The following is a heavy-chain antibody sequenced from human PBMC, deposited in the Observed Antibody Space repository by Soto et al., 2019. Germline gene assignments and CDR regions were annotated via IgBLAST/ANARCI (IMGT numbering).Heavy chain of an antibody. CDR1: GGTFSSYA. V-gene: IGHV1-69*13. J-gene: IGHJ4*02. CDR3: ATSYGSGYRAFDY. D-gene: IGHD3-10*01. Sequence: GASVKVSCKASGGTFSSYAISWVRQAPGQGLEWMGGIIPIFGTANYAQKFQGRVTITADESTSTAYMELRSLRSEDTAFYYCATSYGSGYRAFDYWGQGALVTVSS. CDR2: IIPIFGTA.